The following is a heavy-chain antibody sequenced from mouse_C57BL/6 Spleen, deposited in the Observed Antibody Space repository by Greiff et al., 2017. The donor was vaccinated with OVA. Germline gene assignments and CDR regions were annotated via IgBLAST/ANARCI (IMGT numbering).Heavy chain of an antibody. CDR3: ARCDGYYRLDY. CDR1: GYTFTSYW. CDR2: IDPSDSYT. Sequence: VQLQQPGAELVMPGASVKLSCKASGYTFTSYWMHWVKQRPGQGLEWIGEIDPSDSYTNYNQKFKGKSTLTVDKSSSTAYMQLSSLTSEDSAVYYCARCDGYYRLDYWGQGTTLTVSS. D-gene: IGHD2-3*01. V-gene: IGHV1-69*01. J-gene: IGHJ2*01.